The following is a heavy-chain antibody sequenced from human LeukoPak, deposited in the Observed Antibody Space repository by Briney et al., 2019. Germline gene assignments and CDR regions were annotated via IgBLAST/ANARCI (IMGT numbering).Heavy chain of an antibody. V-gene: IGHV1-69*05. J-gene: IGHJ4*02. D-gene: IGHD6-13*01. CDR1: GGTFSSYA. Sequence: GASVKVSCKASGGTFSSYAISWVRQAPGQGLEWMGGIIPIFGTANYAQKFQGRVTITTDESTSTAYMELSSLRSEDTAVYYCAPWHGAAAGTGFDYWGQGTLVTVSS. CDR3: APWHGAAAGTGFDY. CDR2: IIPIFGTA.